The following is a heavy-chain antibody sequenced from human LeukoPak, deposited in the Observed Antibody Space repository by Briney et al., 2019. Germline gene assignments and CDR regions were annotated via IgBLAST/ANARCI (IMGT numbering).Heavy chain of an antibody. CDR3: AREKTLIVGATTDAFDI. CDR2: INPNSGGT. CDR1: GYTFTGYY. D-gene: IGHD1-26*01. Sequence: ASVKVSCKASGYTFTGYYMHWVRQAPGQGLEWMGWINPNSGGTNYAQKFQGRVTMTRDTSIGTAYMELSRLRSDDTAVYYCAREKTLIVGATTDAFDIWGQGTMVTVSS. V-gene: IGHV1-2*02. J-gene: IGHJ3*02.